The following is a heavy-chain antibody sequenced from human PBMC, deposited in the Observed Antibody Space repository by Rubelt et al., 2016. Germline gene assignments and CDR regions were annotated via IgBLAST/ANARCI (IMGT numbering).Heavy chain of an antibody. D-gene: IGHD3-10*01. CDR3: VTYGSGSYHWFDP. CDR1: DGSIYSSSSY. V-gene: IGHV4-39*01. Sequence: QLQLQESGPGLGKPSETLSLTCTVSDGSIYSSSSYWGWIRQPPGKGLEWNGSIYYSRSTYYNPSLTSRVTTSVDTPKNQFPLRLGSVTAADPAGYYCVTYGSGSYHWFDPWGQGTLVTVSS. J-gene: IGHJ5*02. CDR2: IYYSRST.